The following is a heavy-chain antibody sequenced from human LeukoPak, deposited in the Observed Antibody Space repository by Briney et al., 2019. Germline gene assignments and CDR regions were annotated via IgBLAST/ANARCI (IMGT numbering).Heavy chain of an antibody. CDR3: TTGGDIIQVDQQVPFDY. CDR1: GFTFANAW. J-gene: IGHJ4*02. D-gene: IGHD3-10*01. CDR2: MQSKTTGGAI. V-gene: IGHV3-15*01. Sequence: GGSLTLSCEASGFTFANAWMSWVRQAPGKGLEWVGRMQSKTTGGAIDVAPPVKDRFIISRDDSKNTLYLQMNNVKTDDTAVYYCTTGGDIIQVDQQVPFDYWGQGTLVTVSA.